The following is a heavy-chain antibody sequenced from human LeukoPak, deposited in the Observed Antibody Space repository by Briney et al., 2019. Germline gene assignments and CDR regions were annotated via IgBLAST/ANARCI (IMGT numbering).Heavy chain of an antibody. CDR2: ISGSGGST. V-gene: IGHV3-23*01. CDR3: ARRARVRMVYFYYFMDI. D-gene: IGHD2-8*01. CDR1: GFTFSSYA. J-gene: IGHJ6*03. Sequence: PGGSLRLSCAASGFTFSSYAMSWVRQAPGKGLEWVSAISGSGGSTYYADSVKGRFTISRSNSNNTVYLQMNNLRADDTAVYYCARRARVRMVYFYYFMDIWGKGTTVTVSS.